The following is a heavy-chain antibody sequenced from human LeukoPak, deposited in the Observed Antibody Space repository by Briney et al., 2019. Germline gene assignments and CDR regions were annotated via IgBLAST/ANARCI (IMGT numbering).Heavy chain of an antibody. CDR2: IYTSGST. J-gene: IGHJ4*02. CDR1: GGSISSCY. V-gene: IGHV4-4*07. CDR3: ARGYDSSGYYYFFDY. Sequence: PSETLSLTCTVSGGSISSCYWSWIRQPAGKGLEWIGRIYTSGSTNYNPSLKSRVTMSVDTSKNQFSLKLSSVTAADTAVYYCARGYDSSGYYYFFDYWGQGTLVTVSS. D-gene: IGHD3-22*01.